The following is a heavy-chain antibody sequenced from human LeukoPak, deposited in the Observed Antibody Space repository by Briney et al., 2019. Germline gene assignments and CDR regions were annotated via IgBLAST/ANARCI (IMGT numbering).Heavy chain of an antibody. J-gene: IGHJ4*02. CDR1: GFTFSSYW. CDR3: ARDASTRCYLCEVDY. D-gene: IGHD2-2*01. Sequence: GGSLRLSCAASGFTFSSYWMNWVRQAPGKGLEWVSSISASSNYIYYADSVKGRFTISRDNAKNSLYLQMSSLRAEDTAVYYCARDASTRCYLCEVDYWGQGTLVTVSS. V-gene: IGHV3-21*01. CDR2: ISASSNYI.